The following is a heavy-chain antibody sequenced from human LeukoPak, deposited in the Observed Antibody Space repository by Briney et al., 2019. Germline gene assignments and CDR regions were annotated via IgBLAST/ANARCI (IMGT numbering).Heavy chain of an antibody. J-gene: IGHJ4*02. CDR3: ARELALYFDY. CDR1: GFGFGNYA. V-gene: IGHV3-48*03. CDR2: ISSSGSTI. D-gene: IGHD1-1*01. Sequence: PWGSLRLSCAASGFGFGNYAMHWVRQAPGKGLEWVSYISSSGSTIYYADSVKGRFTISRDNAKNSLYLQMNSLRAEDTAVYYCARELALYFDYWGQGTLVTVSS.